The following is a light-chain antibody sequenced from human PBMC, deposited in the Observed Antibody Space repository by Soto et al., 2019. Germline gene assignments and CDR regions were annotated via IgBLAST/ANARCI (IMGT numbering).Light chain of an antibody. Sequence: EIVMTQSPGTLSASPGERATLSCGASQSVSSNLAWYQQKPGQAPRLLIYGASTRATGIPARFSGSGSGTEFTLSISSLQSEDFAVYYCQQYHNWVTFGGGTKVDIK. V-gene: IGKV3D-15*01. CDR1: QSVSSN. CDR3: QQYHNWVT. J-gene: IGKJ4*01. CDR2: GAS.